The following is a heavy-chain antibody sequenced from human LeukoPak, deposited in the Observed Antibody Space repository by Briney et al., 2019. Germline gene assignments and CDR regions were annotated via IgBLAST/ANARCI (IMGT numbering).Heavy chain of an antibody. CDR2: IHYSGST. CDR1: GGSIRSSSYY. CDR3: VRGRYSSGWFKDKNWFDP. V-gene: IGHV4-39*07. Sequence: SETLSLTCTVSGGSIRSSSYYWGWIRQPPGKGLEWIGSIHYSGSTDYNPSLKSRVTISVETSKNQFSLKLSSVTAADTAVYYCVRGRYSSGWFKDKNWFDPWGQGIPVTVSS. D-gene: IGHD6-19*01. J-gene: IGHJ5*02.